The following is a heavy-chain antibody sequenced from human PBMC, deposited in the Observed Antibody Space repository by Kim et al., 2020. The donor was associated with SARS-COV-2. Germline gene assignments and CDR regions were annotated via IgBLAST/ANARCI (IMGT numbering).Heavy chain of an antibody. CDR3: ARDVMATQDY. J-gene: IGHJ4*02. CDR2: P. Sequence: PPYAQGFTGRFVFSLDTSVSTAYLQISSLKAEDTAVYYCARDVMATQDYWGQGTLVTVSS. V-gene: IGHV7-4-1*02. D-gene: IGHD2-21*01.